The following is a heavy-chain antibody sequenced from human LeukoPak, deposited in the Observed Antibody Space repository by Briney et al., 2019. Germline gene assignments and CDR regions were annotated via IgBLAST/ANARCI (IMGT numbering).Heavy chain of an antibody. Sequence: ASVTVSCKVSGYTLTELSMHWVRQAPGKGLEWMGGFDPEDGETIYAQKFQGRVTMTEDTSTDTAYMELSSLRSEDTAVYYCATEDYSPYYYDSSGYSRWGQGTLVTVSS. CDR1: GYTLTELS. J-gene: IGHJ4*02. CDR3: ATEDYSPYYYDSSGYSR. V-gene: IGHV1-24*01. D-gene: IGHD3-22*01. CDR2: FDPEDGET.